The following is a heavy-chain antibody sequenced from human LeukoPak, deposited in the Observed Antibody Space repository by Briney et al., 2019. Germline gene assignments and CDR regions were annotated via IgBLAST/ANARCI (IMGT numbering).Heavy chain of an antibody. CDR1: GGSFSGYY. D-gene: IGHD3-10*01. CDR2: INHSGST. V-gene: IGHV4-34*01. Sequence: SETLSLTCAVYGGSFSGYYWSWIRQPPGKGLEWIGEINHSGSTNYNPSLKSRVTISVDTSKYQFSLKLSSVTAADTAVYYCARRTSMVRGGNWFDPWGQGTLVTVSS. CDR3: ARRTSMVRGGNWFDP. J-gene: IGHJ5*02.